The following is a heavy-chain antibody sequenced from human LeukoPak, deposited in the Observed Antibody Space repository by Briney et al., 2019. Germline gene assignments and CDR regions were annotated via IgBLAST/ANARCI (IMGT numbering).Heavy chain of an antibody. CDR3: ARAMTRLTTGTTHGFDY. D-gene: IGHD1-1*01. Sequence: PSETLSLTCAVYGGSFSGYYWSWIRQPPGKGLEWIGEINHSGSTNYNPSLKSRVTISVDTSKNQFSLKLSSVTAADTAVYYCARAMTRLTTGTTHGFDYWGQGTLVTASS. CDR2: INHSGST. V-gene: IGHV4-34*01. CDR1: GGSFSGYY. J-gene: IGHJ4*02.